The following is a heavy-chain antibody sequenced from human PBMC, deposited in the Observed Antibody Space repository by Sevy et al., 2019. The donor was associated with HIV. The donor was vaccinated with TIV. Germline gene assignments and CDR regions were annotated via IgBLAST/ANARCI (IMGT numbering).Heavy chain of an antibody. D-gene: IGHD2-21*01. CDR3: SRDRRFCGNECDLYYYYGMDV. CDR2: IHADGSS. J-gene: IGHJ6*02. CDR1: GFNVNDNY. V-gene: IGHV3-53*01. Sequence: GGSLRLSCAASGFNVNDNYMTCVRQAPGKGLEWVSIIHADGSSYYADSVKGRFTMSRDDSKNMLNLQMNSLRADDTAVYSCSRDRRFCGNECDLYYYYGMDVWGQGTLVTVSS.